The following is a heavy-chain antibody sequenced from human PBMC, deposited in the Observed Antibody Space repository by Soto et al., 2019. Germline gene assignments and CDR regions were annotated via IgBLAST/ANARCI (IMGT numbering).Heavy chain of an antibody. CDR1: GFTFSSYA. CDR2: ISYDGSNK. Sequence: GGSLRLSCAASGFTFSSYAMHWVRQAPGKGLEWVAVISYDGSNKYYADSVKGRFTISRDNSKNTLYLQMNSLRAEDTAVHYCAREGTLSGYYTHYYYCGMEVWGQGTTVTV. D-gene: IGHD3-3*01. CDR3: AREGTLSGYYTHYYYCGMEV. V-gene: IGHV3-30-3*01. J-gene: IGHJ6*02.